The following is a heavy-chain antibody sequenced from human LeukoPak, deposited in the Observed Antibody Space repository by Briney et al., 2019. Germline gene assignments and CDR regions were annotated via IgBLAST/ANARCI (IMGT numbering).Heavy chain of an antibody. Sequence: SETLSLTCTVSGGSISSSSYYWGWIRQPPGKGLEWIGSIYYSGSTYYNPSLKSRVTISVDTSKNQFSLKLSSVTAADTAVYYCARHGSTSRYYYYGMDAWGQGTTVTVSS. CDR2: IYYSGST. J-gene: IGHJ6*02. CDR1: GGSISSSSYY. V-gene: IGHV4-39*01. D-gene: IGHD2-2*01. CDR3: ARHGSTSRYYYYGMDA.